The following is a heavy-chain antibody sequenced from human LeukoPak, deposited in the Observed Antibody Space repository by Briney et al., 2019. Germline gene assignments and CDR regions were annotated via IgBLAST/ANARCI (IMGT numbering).Heavy chain of an antibody. CDR3: ARKYPDHWFDP. V-gene: IGHV4-30-4*01. CDR2: IFYLGST. D-gene: IGHD6-6*01. CDR1: GGSISSGNYY. Sequence: SETLSLTCTVSGGSISSGNYYWSWIRQPPGKGLEWIGYIFYLGSTYYNPSLKSRVSISVNTFKNQFSLRLTAVTAADTAVYYCARKYPDHWFDPWGQGTLVTVSS. J-gene: IGHJ5*02.